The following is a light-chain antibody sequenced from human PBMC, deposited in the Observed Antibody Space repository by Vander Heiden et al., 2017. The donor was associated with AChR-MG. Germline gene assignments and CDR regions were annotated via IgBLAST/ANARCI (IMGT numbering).Light chain of an antibody. Sequence: QSALTQPPSASGSPGQSVTISRPGTSSHVGPHTYVFWYQEHPGKAPKALLSHLTERPSGVPDRFYGAKSATQAFTSVSGLQAEDDSYESCDTHAGGTVVFGGGTKLTVL. V-gene: IGLV2-8*01. CDR3: DTHAGGTVV. CDR1: SSHVGPHTY. CDR2: HLT. J-gene: IGLJ2*01.